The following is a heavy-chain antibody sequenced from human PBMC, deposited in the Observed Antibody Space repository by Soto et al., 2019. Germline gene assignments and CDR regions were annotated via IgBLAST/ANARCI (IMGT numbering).Heavy chain of an antibody. CDR3: AREGQWLVRIFDY. CDR1: GFTFSSYS. J-gene: IGHJ4*02. V-gene: IGHV3-21*01. Sequence: GGSLRLSCAASGFTFSSYSMNWVRQAPGKGLEWVSSISSSSSYIYYADSVKGRFTISRDNAKNSLYLQMNSLRAEDTAVYYCAREGQWLVRIFDYRGQGTLVTVSS. D-gene: IGHD6-19*01. CDR2: ISSSSSYI.